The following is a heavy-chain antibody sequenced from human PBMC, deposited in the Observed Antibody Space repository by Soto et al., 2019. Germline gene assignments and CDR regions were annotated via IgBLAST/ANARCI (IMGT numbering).Heavy chain of an antibody. CDR2: TYYRSKWYN. CDR3: ARTSSSWYSPYYYYYGMDV. V-gene: IGHV6-1*01. J-gene: IGHJ6*02. D-gene: IGHD6-13*01. Sequence: SQTLSLTCAISGDSVSSNSAAWNWIRQSPSRGLEWLGRTYYRSKWYNDYAVSVKSRITINPDTSKNQFSLQLNSVTPEDTAVYYCARTSSSWYSPYYYYYGMDVWGQGTTVTVSS. CDR1: GDSVSSNSAA.